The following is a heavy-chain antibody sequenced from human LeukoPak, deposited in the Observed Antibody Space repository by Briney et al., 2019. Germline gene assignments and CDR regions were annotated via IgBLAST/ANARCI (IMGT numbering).Heavy chain of an antibody. D-gene: IGHD3-22*01. J-gene: IGHJ4*02. CDR2: ISYDGSNK. Sequence: PGGSLRLSCAASGFTFSSYGMHWVRQAPGKGLEWVAVISYDGSNKYYADSVKGRFTISRDNSKNTLYLQMNSLRAEDTAVYYCAKTPFRLEKVITDYWGQGTLVTVSS. CDR3: AKTPFRLEKVITDY. CDR1: GFTFSSYG. V-gene: IGHV3-30*18.